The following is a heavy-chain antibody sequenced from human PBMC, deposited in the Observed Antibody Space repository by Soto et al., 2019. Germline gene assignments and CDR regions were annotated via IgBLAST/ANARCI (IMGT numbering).Heavy chain of an antibody. V-gene: IGHV1-24*01. Sequence: VASVKVSCKVSGYTLTKLAIYWVRQAAGKGLEWMGGFDPEDGEAIYAQKFQGRVTMTEDTSTDTAYMELSGLRSEDTAVYYCATRVSSLGYYNGMKVWGQ. D-gene: IGHD3-16*02. CDR3: ATRVSSLGYYNGMKV. CDR1: GYTLTKLA. J-gene: IGHJ6*02. CDR2: FDPEDGEA.